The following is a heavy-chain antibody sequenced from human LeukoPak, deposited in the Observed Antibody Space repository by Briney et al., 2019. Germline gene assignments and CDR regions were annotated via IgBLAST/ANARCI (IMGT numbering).Heavy chain of an antibody. Sequence: GGSLRLSCAASGFTFSSYVMSWVRQAPGKGLEWVSTITGSGGRTYYADSVKGPFTISRDNSKNTLYLQMNSLRAEDTAVYYCAKDMDHDYDDYGFDYWGQGTPVTVSS. D-gene: IGHD4-17*01. CDR1: GFTFSSYV. CDR2: ITGSGGRT. CDR3: AKDMDHDYDDYGFDY. V-gene: IGHV3-23*01. J-gene: IGHJ4*02.